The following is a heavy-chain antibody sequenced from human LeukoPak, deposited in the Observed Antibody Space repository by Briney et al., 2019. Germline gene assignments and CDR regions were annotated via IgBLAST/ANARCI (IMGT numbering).Heavy chain of an antibody. J-gene: IGHJ6*04. D-gene: IGHD3-10*02. CDR2: ISSSGSTI. CDR1: GFTFSNYE. V-gene: IGHV3-48*03. Sequence: GGSLRLSCAASGFTFSNYEMNWVRQAPGKGLEWVAYISSSGSTIYYADSVKGRFTISRDNAKNSLYLQMNSLRAEDTAVYYCAELGITMIGGVWGKGTTVTISS. CDR3: AELGITMIGGV.